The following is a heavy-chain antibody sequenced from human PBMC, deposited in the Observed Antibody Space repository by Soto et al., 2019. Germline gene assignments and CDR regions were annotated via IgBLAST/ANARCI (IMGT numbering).Heavy chain of an antibody. J-gene: IGHJ4*02. D-gene: IGHD6-19*01. CDR3: AAGAGPFDY. Sequence: PGGSPRLSCAASGFTFTSYWMHWVRQAPGKGLLWVSRINSDGSSTNYADSVKGRFTISRDNAKNTLYLQMNSLRAEDTAVYYCAAGAGPFDYWGQGALVTVSS. CDR2: INSDGSST. V-gene: IGHV3-74*01. CDR1: GFTFTSYW.